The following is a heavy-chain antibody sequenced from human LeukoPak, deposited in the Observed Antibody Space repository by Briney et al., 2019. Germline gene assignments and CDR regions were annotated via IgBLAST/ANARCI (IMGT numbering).Heavy chain of an antibody. Sequence: ASVKVSCKASGYTFTGYYMHWVRQAPGQGLEWMGWINPNSGGTNYAQKFQGRVTMTRDTSISTAYMELSRLRSDDTAVYYCARDTYSSGYLPGNWFDPWGQGTLVTVSS. V-gene: IGHV1-2*02. CDR3: ARDTYSSGYLPGNWFDP. D-gene: IGHD6-19*01. CDR1: GYTFTGYY. CDR2: INPNSGGT. J-gene: IGHJ5*02.